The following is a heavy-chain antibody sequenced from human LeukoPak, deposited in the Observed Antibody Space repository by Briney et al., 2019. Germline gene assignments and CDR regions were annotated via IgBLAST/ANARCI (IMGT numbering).Heavy chain of an antibody. Sequence: GGSLRLSCAASGFTFSSYGMRWVRQAPGKGLEWVAVIWYDGSNKYYADSVKGRFTISRDNSKNTLYLQINSLRAEGTAVYYCATTYGDGDKGDYWGQGTLVTVSS. CDR1: GFTFSSYG. D-gene: IGHD4-17*01. CDR3: ATTYGDGDKGDY. CDR2: IWYDGSNK. J-gene: IGHJ4*02. V-gene: IGHV3-33*01.